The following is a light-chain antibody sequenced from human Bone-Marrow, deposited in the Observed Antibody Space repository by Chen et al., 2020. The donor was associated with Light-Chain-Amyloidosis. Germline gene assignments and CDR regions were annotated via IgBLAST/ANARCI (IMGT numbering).Light chain of an antibody. Sequence: QSDLTQPASVSGSPGQSVTISCTGHSIGTFNLFSLYQQSPGHPPQLIIYVGFWRHSEVSGRFSGSTSGSTASLTISGLQTEDEADYHCCSYGGYSTFVFGGGTKLTVL. CDR1: SIGTFNL. J-gene: IGLJ2*01. CDR3: CSYGGYSTFV. CDR2: VGF. V-gene: IGLV2-23*03.